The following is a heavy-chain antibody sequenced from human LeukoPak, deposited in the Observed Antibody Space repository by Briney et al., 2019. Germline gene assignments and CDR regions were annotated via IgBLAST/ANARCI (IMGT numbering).Heavy chain of an antibody. CDR2: ISYDGSNK. CDR1: GFTFSGYG. CDR3: AKDLETTVTTYYYYYYGMDV. J-gene: IGHJ6*02. Sequence: GGSLRLSCAASGFTFSGYGMHWVRQAPGKGLEWVAVISYDGSNKYYADSVKGRFTISRDNSKNTLYLQMNSLRAEDTAVYYCAKDLETTVTTYYYYYYGMDVWGQGTTVTVSS. V-gene: IGHV3-30*18. D-gene: IGHD4-17*01.